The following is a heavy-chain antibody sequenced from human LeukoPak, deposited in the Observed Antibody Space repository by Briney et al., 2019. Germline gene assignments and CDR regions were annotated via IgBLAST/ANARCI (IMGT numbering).Heavy chain of an antibody. CDR3: ARKRYYYDSGDLGWFDS. V-gene: IGHV3-7*01. J-gene: IGHJ5*01. D-gene: IGHD3-22*01. Sequence: VGSLRLSCAASGVTLRDYLMSSVRQTPGKRLEWVSNIRIGGGEKYSMDSLKGRFTISRDNAKNSMYLHMNSLRAAATDVYYCARKRYYYDSGDLGWFDSWGQGTLVTVSS. CDR1: GVTLRDYL. CDR2: IRIGGGEK.